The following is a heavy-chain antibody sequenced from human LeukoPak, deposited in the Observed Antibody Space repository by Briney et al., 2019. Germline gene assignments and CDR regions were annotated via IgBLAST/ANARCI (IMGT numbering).Heavy chain of an antibody. D-gene: IGHD3-10*01. CDR1: GFTFSSYA. V-gene: IGHV3-23*01. J-gene: IGHJ4*02. Sequence: GGSLRLSCAASGFTFSSYAMSWVRQAPGKGLEWVAAISGSGGSTYYADSVKGRFTISRDNSKNTLYLQMNSLRAEDTAVYYCAKDLDGAVRGVSYYWGQGTLVTVSS. CDR2: ISGSGGST. CDR3: AKDLDGAVRGVSYY.